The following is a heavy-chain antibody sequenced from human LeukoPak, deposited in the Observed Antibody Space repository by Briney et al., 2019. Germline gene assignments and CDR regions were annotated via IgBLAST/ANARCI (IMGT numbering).Heavy chain of an antibody. D-gene: IGHD1-26*01. CDR1: GGSISSGDYY. Sequence: SETLSLTCTVSGGSISSGDYYWSWIRQPAGKGLEWIGRIYSSGSTNYNPSLESRVTMSVDTSKNQFSLKLSSVTAADTAVYYCARGGRSGSYSFDCWGRGTLVTVSS. CDR3: ARGGRSGSYSFDC. J-gene: IGHJ4*02. V-gene: IGHV4-61*02. CDR2: IYSSGST.